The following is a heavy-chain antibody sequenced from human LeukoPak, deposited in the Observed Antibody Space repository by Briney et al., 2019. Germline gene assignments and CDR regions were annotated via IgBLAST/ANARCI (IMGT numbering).Heavy chain of an antibody. CDR3: ARGVTISLVHQLDY. CDR2: ISSTGSGT. J-gene: IGHJ4*02. D-gene: IGHD3-10*01. Sequence: GGSLRLSCAASGFTFSSYSINWVRQAPGRGLEWVSYISSTGSGTYYADSVKGRFTISRDNAKNSLYLQMNSLRDEDTAMYYCARGVTISLVHQLDYWGQGTLVTVSS. V-gene: IGHV3-48*02. CDR1: GFTFSSYS.